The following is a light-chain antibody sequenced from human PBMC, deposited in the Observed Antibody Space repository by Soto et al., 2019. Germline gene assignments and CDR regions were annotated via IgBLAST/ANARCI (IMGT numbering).Light chain of an antibody. CDR2: DVS. CDR3: SSYTSSSTDV. CDR1: SSDGGAYNS. J-gene: IGLJ1*01. Sequence: QSALTQPASVSGSPGQSIAISCTGTSSDGGAYNSVSWYQQHPGRAPKLMIHDVSNRPSGVSNRFSGSKSGNTASLTISGLQAEDEADYYCSSYTSSSTDVFGTGTKVTVL. V-gene: IGLV2-14*03.